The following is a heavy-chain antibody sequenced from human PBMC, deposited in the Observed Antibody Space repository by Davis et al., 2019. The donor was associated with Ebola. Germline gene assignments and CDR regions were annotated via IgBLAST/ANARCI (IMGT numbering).Heavy chain of an antibody. D-gene: IGHD3-10*01. CDR3: ARDLTVIRGVHAN. CDR1: GYTLTSYT. CDR2: LSTYNGNT. Sequence: ASVRVSCKASGYTLTSYTISWVRQAPGQGLEWMGWLSTYNGNTDYAQRLQGRVTMTTDTSTNTAYMELRSLRSDDTAVYYCARDLTVIRGVHANWGQGTLVTVSS. J-gene: IGHJ4*02. V-gene: IGHV1-18*04.